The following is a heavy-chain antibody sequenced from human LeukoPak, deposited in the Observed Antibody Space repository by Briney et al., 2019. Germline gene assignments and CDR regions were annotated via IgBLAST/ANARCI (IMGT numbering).Heavy chain of an antibody. CDR2: IRYDGSNK. CDR3: ARAPTDDFWSGGDY. CDR1: GFTFSSYG. V-gene: IGHV3-30*02. Sequence: GGSLRLSCAASGFTFSSYGMHWVRQAPGKGLEWVAFIRYDGSNKYYADSVKGRFTISRDNSKNTLYLQMNSLRAEDTAVYYCARAPTDDFWSGGDYWGQGTLVTVSS. J-gene: IGHJ4*02. D-gene: IGHD3-3*01.